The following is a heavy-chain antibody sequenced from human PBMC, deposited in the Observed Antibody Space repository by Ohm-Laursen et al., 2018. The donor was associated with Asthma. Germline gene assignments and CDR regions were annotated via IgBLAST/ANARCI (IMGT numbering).Heavy chain of an antibody. CDR1: GYSLSSNA. J-gene: IGHJ3*01. D-gene: IGHD3-9*01. CDR2: INTNTGKP. V-gene: IGHV7-4-1*02. CDR3: AKVRTAGYDALDL. Sequence: GASVKVSCKASGYSLSSNAISWVRQAPGQRPEWMGWINTNTGKPSYAQGYTGRFVFSLDTAASTAYLQISSLEAEDSAVYFCAKVRTAGYDALDLWGQGTMVTVSS.